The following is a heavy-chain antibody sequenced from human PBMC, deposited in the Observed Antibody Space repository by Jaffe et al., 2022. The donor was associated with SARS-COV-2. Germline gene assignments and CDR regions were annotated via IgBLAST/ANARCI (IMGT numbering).Heavy chain of an antibody. V-gene: IGHV3-30*18. CDR3: AKDLQQLVGVLAFDI. Sequence: QVQLVESGGGVVQPGRSLRLSCAASGFTFSSYGMHWVRQAPGKGLEWVAVISYDGSNKYYADSVKGRFTISRDNSKNTLYLQMNSLRAEDTAVYYCAKDLQQLVGVLAFDIWGQGTMVTVSS. CDR1: GFTFSSYG. D-gene: IGHD6-13*01. CDR2: ISYDGSNK. J-gene: IGHJ3*02.